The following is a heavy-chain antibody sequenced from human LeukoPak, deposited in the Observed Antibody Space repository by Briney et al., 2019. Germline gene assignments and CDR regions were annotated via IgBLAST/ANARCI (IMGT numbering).Heavy chain of an antibody. CDR1: GYTLTDYY. CDR2: INPLSGGT. D-gene: IGHD1-26*01. Sequence: ASVKVSCKASGYTLTDYYIHWVRQAPGQGLEWMGWINPLSGGTTYAQRFQGRVTMTRDTSITTAYMDLSRLRSDDTAVYYCARQSPSWFDPWGQGTLVTVSS. V-gene: IGHV1-2*02. J-gene: IGHJ5*02. CDR3: ARQSPSWFDP.